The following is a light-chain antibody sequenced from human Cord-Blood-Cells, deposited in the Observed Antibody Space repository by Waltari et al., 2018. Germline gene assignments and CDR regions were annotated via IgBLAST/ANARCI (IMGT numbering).Light chain of an antibody. Sequence: DIQMTQSPFSLSASVGDRVTITCQASQDISNYLNWYQQKPGKAPKLLIYDAANLETGVPSRFSGSGSGTDFTFTISSLQPEDIATYYCQQYDNLPLTFGPGTKVDIK. CDR3: QQYDNLPLT. CDR2: DAA. J-gene: IGKJ3*01. V-gene: IGKV1-33*01. CDR1: QDISNY.